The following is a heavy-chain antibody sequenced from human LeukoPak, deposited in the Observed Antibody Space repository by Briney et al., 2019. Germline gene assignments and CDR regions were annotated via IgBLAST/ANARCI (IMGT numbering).Heavy chain of an antibody. D-gene: IGHD5-18*01. CDR2: INPNGGIT. CDR1: GYTFTSYY. CDR3: ARGPINSSGYYYMDV. Sequence: ASVKVSCKASGYTFTSYYMHWVRQAPGQGLEWMGIINPNGGITSYAQKFQGRVTMNRDTSTSTVYMELSRLRSEDTAVYYCARGPINSSGYYYMDVWGKGTPVTVSS. J-gene: IGHJ6*03. V-gene: IGHV1-46*03.